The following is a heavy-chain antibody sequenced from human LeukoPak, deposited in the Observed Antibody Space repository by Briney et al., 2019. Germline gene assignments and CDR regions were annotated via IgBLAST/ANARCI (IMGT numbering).Heavy chain of an antibody. Sequence: PGGSLRLSCAASGFFFGDYAISWCRQAPGKGLEWVGVIRSKVYGATREYAASVTGRFTISRDDSKSFAYLQMNSLKTEDTAVYYCSRAPFYDSSGYPDYWGQGTLVTVSP. D-gene: IGHD3-22*01. V-gene: IGHV3-49*03. CDR3: SRAPFYDSSGYPDY. CDR2: IRSKVYGATR. J-gene: IGHJ4*02. CDR1: GFFFGDYA.